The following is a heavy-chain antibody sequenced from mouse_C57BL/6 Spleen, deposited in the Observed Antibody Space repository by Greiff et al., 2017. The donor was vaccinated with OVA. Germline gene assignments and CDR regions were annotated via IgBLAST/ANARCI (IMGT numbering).Heavy chain of an antibody. Sequence: QVQLQQSGAELVKPGASVKMSCKASGYTFTSYWITWVKQRPGQGLEWIGDIYPGSGSTNYNEKFKSKATLTVDTSSSTAYMQRSCLTSEDSAVYYGARAGWYYSSRDYAMDYWGQGTSVTVSS. CDR1: GYTFTSYW. CDR3: ARAGWYYSSRDYAMDY. CDR2: IYPGSGST. D-gene: IGHD1-1*01. J-gene: IGHJ4*01. V-gene: IGHV1-55*01.